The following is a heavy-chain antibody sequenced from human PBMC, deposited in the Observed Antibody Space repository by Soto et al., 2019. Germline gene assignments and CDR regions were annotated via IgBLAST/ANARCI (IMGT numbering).Heavy chain of an antibody. V-gene: IGHV4-31*11. Sequence: QVQLQGSGPGLVEASQTLSLTCAVSGGSISSVGYFWTWIRQHPGKGLEWIGYISYSGSAYYDPSLNSRVFISMDTSKNHFSLTLSSVIAGGTAVYYFVRLYCGCASCSRGGAFDIWGQGTTVTVSS. J-gene: IGHJ3*02. D-gene: IGHD2-2*01. CDR1: GGSISSVGYF. CDR3: VRLYCGCASCSRGGAFDI. CDR2: ISYSGSA.